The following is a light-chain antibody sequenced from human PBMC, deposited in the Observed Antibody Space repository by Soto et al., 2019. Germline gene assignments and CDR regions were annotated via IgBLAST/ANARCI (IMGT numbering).Light chain of an antibody. J-gene: IGLJ2*01. CDR1: SSDVGGYNY. Sequence: ALTQPASVSGSPGQSITISCTGTSSDVGGYNYVSWYQQHPGKAPKLMIYDVSNRPSVVSNRFSGSKSGNTASLTISGLQAEDEADYYCSSYTSSSTLVVFGGGTKLTVL. CDR3: SSYTSSSTLVV. CDR2: DVS. V-gene: IGLV2-14*01.